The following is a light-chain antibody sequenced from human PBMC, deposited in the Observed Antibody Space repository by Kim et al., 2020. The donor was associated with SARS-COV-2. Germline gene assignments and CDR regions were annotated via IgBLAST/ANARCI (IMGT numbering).Light chain of an antibody. CDR1: GSNIGADYG. CDR3: QSYDNRLGGFV. CDR2: LDN. Sequence: RVTISCTGGGSNIGADYGVHWYQQLPGTAPRVLIYLDNNRPSGVPDRFSASKSGTSASLAITGLQAEDEADYYCQSYDNRLGGFVFGSGTKVTVL. V-gene: IGLV1-40*01. J-gene: IGLJ1*01.